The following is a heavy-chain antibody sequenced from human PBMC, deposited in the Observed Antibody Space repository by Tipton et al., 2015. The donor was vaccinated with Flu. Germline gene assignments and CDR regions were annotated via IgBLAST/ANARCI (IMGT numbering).Heavy chain of an antibody. CDR2: IYHSGST. CDR3: ARHDILTGITH. D-gene: IGHD3-9*01. J-gene: IGHJ4*02. V-gene: IGHV4-38-2*02. Sequence: TLSLTCTVSGYSISSGYYWGWIRQPPGKGLEWIGSIYHSGSTYYNPSVTSRVTISVDTSKNQFSLKLSSVTAADTAVYYCARHDILTGITHWGQGTLVTVSS. CDR1: GYSISSGYY.